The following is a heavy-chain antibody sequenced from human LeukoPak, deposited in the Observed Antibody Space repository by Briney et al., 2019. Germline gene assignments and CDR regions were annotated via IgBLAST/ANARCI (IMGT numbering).Heavy chain of an antibody. CDR3: ARAVYSGNYHVGESDY. Sequence: PGGSLRLSCAASGFTFSSYTINWVRQTPGKGLEWVSSITSTSTYIYYADSVKGRFTISRDSSKNTLDLQMNSLRAEDTAMYYCARAVYSGNYHVGESDYWGQGTLVTVSS. V-gene: IGHV3-21*04. D-gene: IGHD1-26*01. CDR2: ITSTSTYI. J-gene: IGHJ4*02. CDR1: GFTFSSYT.